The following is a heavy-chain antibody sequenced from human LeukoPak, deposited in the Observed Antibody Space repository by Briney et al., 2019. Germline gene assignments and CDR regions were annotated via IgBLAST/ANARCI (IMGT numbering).Heavy chain of an antibody. J-gene: IGHJ5*02. V-gene: IGHV4-4*07. CDR3: ARDWAGHVNWFGP. CDR1: GDSLSNYY. D-gene: IGHD6-19*01. CDR2: IFTSGST. Sequence: PSETLSLTCTVSGDSLSNYYWSWVRQPAGKGLEWIGRIFTSGSTIYNPSLKSRVTMSLDTSKNQFSLSLSSVTAADTAVYYCARDWAGHVNWFGPWGQGTLVTVSS.